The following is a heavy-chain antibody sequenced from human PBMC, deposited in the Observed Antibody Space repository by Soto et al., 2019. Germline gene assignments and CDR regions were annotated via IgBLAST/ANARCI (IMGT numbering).Heavy chain of an antibody. CDR3: ARGWGSGTAGY. Sequence: EVQVVEYGGGLVQPGGSLRLSCAASGFTFSTYWMHWVRQAPGKGLVWVSRINGDGIDTHYADSAKGRFTISRDNAKNTLYLQMNSLRAEDTAVYYCARGWGSGTAGYWGQGTLVTVSS. CDR1: GFTFSTYW. V-gene: IGHV3-74*01. D-gene: IGHD6-19*01. J-gene: IGHJ4*02. CDR2: INGDGIDT.